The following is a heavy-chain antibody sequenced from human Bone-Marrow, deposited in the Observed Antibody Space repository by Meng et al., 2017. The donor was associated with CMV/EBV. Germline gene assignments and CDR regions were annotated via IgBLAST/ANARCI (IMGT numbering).Heavy chain of an antibody. CDR1: GFTFSTYS. Sequence: GGSLRLSCAASGFTFSTYSMHWVCQVPGKGLAWVSQIRYDGSTTKYADSVKGRFTISRDNAKNTLHLQMNSLRAEDTAVYYCAKDKWEMYLDYWGQGALVTVSS. CDR2: IRYDGSTT. CDR3: AKDKWEMYLDY. V-gene: IGHV3-74*03. J-gene: IGHJ4*02. D-gene: IGHD1-26*01.